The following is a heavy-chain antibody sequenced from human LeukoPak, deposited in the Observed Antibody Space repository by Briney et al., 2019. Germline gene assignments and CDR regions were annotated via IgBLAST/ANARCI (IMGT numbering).Heavy chain of an antibody. CDR1: GFTFSTNA. CDR3: ARQGDDFLTAFYT. J-gene: IGHJ4*02. V-gene: IGHV3-23*01. D-gene: IGHD3-9*01. Sequence: GGSLRLSCAASGFTFSTNAMSWVRQAPGKGLEWVSVITNGGSNTHYADSVKGRFTISRDNSKNTLYLQMNSVRAEDTAVYYCARQGDDFLTAFYTWGQGTLVTVSS. CDR2: ITNGGSNT.